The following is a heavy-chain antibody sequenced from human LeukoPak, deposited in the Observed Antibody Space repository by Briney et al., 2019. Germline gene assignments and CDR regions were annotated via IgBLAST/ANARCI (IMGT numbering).Heavy chain of an antibody. J-gene: IGHJ4*02. V-gene: IGHV1-8*02. D-gene: IGHD6-6*01. CDR2: MSAYSGNT. Sequence: GASVKVSCTSSGYTFTSYGINWVRQATGQGLEWMGWMSAYSGNTAYAQKFQGRVTMTMDTSISTAYMELSSLRSEDAAVYYCARFPKYSRPLDYWGQGTLVTVSS. CDR1: GYTFTSYG. CDR3: ARFPKYSRPLDY.